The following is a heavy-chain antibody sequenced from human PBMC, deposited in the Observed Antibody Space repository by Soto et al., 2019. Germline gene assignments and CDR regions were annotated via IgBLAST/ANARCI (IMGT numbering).Heavy chain of an antibody. V-gene: IGHV4-39*01. CDR1: GGSISSSIYY. CDR2: IYYSGTT. D-gene: IGHD3-9*01. Sequence: SETLSLTCSVSGGSISSSIYYWGWIRQPPGKELEWIASIYYSGTTFYNPSLKSRVAISVDTSKNQFSLKLSSVTAADTAVYYCACTGGYGILTFYYIDVWGKGTTVTVSS. CDR3: ACTGGYGILTFYYIDV. J-gene: IGHJ6*03.